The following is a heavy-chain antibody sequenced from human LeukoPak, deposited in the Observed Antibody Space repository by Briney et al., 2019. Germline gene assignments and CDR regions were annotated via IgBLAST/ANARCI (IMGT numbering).Heavy chain of an antibody. CDR1: GFTFTKFA. D-gene: IGHD1-26*01. CDR3: VRDSGKGGSYYYYYMDV. CDR2: VSDSGRST. V-gene: IGHV3-23*01. Sequence: GGSLRLSCATSGFTFTKFAMSWVRQAPGKGLEWVSGVSDSGRSTYYADSVKGRFTISRDRSKNTLFLQMNSLRAEDTAVYYCVRDSGKGGSYYYYYMDVWGKGTTVTVSS. J-gene: IGHJ6*03.